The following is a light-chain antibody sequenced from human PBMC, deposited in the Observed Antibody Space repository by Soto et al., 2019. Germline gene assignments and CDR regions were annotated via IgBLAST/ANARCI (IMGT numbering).Light chain of an antibody. J-gene: IGKJ1*01. CDR1: QTVSITY. CDR3: QQYGSLFRT. Sequence: VLTQSPGTLSLSPWESATLSCRASQTVSITYLTWYQQKPGQAPRRLIYGAFKRSTGIPDRFSGSGSRTDFTLTISRLDPEDFAVYYCQQYGSLFRTFGQGTMVDIK. V-gene: IGKV3-20*01. CDR2: GAF.